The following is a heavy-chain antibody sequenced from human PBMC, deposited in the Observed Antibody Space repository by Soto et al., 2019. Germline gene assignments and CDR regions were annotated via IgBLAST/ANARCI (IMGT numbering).Heavy chain of an antibody. D-gene: IGHD6-19*01. CDR1: GFTFSIFG. CDR3: ARDKGSSTVVSGISQEGYFDS. CDR2: IWYDGSNE. J-gene: IGHJ4*02. V-gene: IGHV3-33*01. Sequence: QVQLVESGGGVVQPGRSLRLSCAASGFTFSIFGMHWVRQAPGKGLEWAAIIWYDGSNEYYADSVRGRFTISRDNSKNTVYLQMNSLRAEDTAVYYCARDKGSSTVVSGISQEGYFDSWGQGTLVNVSS.